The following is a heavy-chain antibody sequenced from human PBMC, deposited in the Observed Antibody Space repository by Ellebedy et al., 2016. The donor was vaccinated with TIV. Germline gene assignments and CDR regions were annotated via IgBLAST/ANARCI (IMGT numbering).Heavy chain of an antibody. D-gene: IGHD6-6*01. Sequence: GGSLRLXXAASGFTFSSFGMHWVRQAPGKGLEWVSVIWYDGSRDYYADSVKGRFTVSRDNSKNTLYLQMNSLRAEDTAVYYCARDLGDDSSSPPLDSWGQGTLVTVSS. CDR2: IWYDGSRD. CDR1: GFTFSSFG. J-gene: IGHJ4*02. V-gene: IGHV3-33*01. CDR3: ARDLGDDSSSPPLDS.